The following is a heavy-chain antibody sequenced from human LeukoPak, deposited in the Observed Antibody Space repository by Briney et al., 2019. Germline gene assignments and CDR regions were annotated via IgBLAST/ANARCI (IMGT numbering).Heavy chain of an antibody. CDR3: AGHYDSSGYRVDVFDI. V-gene: IGHV3-21*01. CDR2: ISSSSSYI. D-gene: IGHD3-22*01. Sequence: GGSLRLSCAASGFTFSSYSMNWVRQAPGKGLEWVSSISSSSSYIYYADSVKGRFTISRDNAKNSRYLQMNSLRAEDTAVYFCAGHYDSSGYRVDVFDIWGQGTMVTVSS. CDR1: GFTFSSYS. J-gene: IGHJ3*02.